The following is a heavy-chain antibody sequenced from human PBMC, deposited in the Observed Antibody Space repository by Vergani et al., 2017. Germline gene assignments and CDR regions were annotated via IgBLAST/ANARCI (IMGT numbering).Heavy chain of an antibody. J-gene: IGHJ6*03. CDR3: ARTALLLGVVPAARNYYYYYMDV. CDR2: IYYSGST. Sequence: QVQLQESGPGLVKPSQTLSLTCTVSGGSISSGGYYWSWIRQHPGKGLEWIGYIYYSGSTYYNPSLKSRVTISVDTSKNQFSLKLSSVTAADTAVYYCARTALLLGVVPAARNYYYYYMDVWGKGTTVTVSS. D-gene: IGHD2-2*01. V-gene: IGHV4-31*03. CDR1: GGSISSGGYY.